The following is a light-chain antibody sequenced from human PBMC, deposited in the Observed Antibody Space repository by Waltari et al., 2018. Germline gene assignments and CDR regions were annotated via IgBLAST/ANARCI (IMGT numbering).Light chain of an antibody. V-gene: IGKV1-5*03. J-gene: IGKJ4*01. CDR2: KAS. CDR1: QRISNW. CDR3: QQYNSYSLLA. Sequence: DIQMTQSPSTLSASVGDRFTITCRASQRISNWLAWYQQKPGKAPKFLIYKASTLESGVPSRFSGSGSETELTLTISSMQPDDLATYYCQQYNSYSLLAFGGGTKVEIK.